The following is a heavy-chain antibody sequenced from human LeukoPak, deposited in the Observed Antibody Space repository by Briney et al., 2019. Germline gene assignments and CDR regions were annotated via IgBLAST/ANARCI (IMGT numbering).Heavy chain of an antibody. D-gene: IGHD3-10*01. CDR1: GYTFTGYY. V-gene: IGHV1-2*02. Sequence: ASVKVSCKASGYTFTGYYMHWVRQAPGQGLEWMGWINPNSGGTNYAQKFQGRVTMTRDTSISTAYMELSRLRSDDTAVYYCARDWRPTTITMVRGVIIPFDYWGQGTLVTVSS. J-gene: IGHJ4*02. CDR3: ARDWRPTTITMVRGVIIPFDY. CDR2: INPNSGGT.